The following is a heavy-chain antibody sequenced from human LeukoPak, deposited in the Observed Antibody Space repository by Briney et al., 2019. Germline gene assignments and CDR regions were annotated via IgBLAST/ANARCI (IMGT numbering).Heavy chain of an antibody. CDR3: ARHQIVGATRSPFDY. J-gene: IGHJ4*02. D-gene: IGHD1-26*01. V-gene: IGHV5-51*01. CDR1: GYRFTTYW. CDR2: IYPGDSDT. Sequence: GESLKISCKASGYRFTTYWIGWVRQTPGRGLEWMGIIYPGDSDTRYSPSFQGQVTISADKSINTAYLQWSSLKASDTAMYYCARHQIVGATRSPFDYWGQGTLVTVSS.